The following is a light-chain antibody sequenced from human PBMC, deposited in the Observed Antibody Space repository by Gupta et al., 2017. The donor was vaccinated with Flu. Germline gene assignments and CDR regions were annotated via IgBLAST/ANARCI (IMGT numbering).Light chain of an antibody. Sequence: SITISCTGTSSDVGGYDYVSWYQHYPGKAPRLIIYEVNKRPSGVSSRFSGSKSGNAASLTISGLQPEDEAYYYCSSFTSSTIGVFGGGTKLTVL. CDR3: SSFTSSTIGV. V-gene: IGLV2-14*01. J-gene: IGLJ3*02. CDR2: EVN. CDR1: SSDVGGYDY.